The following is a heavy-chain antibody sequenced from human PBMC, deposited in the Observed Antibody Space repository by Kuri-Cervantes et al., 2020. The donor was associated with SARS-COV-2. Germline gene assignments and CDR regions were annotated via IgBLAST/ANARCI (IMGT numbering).Heavy chain of an antibody. D-gene: IGHD5-12*01. V-gene: IGHV3-33*01. CDR3: ARDSPNAMTVASAFDI. J-gene: IGHJ3*02. Sequence: GGSLRLSCAASGLTLSTYVIHWVRQPPGKGLEWVAVTWYDENKYYGDSAKGRFTISRDNSKNTVYLQMNSLTADDTAVYYCARDSPNAMTVASAFDIWGQGTMVTVSS. CDR2: TWYDENK. CDR1: GLTLSTYV.